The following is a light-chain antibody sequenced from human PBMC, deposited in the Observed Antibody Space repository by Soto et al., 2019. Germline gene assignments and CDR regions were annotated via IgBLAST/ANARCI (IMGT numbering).Light chain of an antibody. V-gene: IGKV3-20*01. Sequence: EIVLTQSPGTLSLSPGERATLSCRASQSVSSSYLAWYQQKPGQAPRLLIYGASSSATGIPDRFSGSGSGTDFTLTISRLEPEDCAVYYCQQYGSTPYTSGQGTKLEPK. J-gene: IGKJ2*01. CDR3: QQYGSTPYT. CDR2: GAS. CDR1: QSVSSSY.